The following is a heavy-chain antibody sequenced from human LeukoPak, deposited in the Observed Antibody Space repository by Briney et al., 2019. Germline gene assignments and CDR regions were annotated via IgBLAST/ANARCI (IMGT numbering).Heavy chain of an antibody. J-gene: IGHJ4*02. CDR3: AREVLLWFGEYYDY. D-gene: IGHD3-10*01. V-gene: IGHV1-2*02. CDR2: INPNSGGT. CDR1: GYTSTGYY. Sequence: ASVKVSCKASGYTSTGYYMHWVRQAPGQGLEWMGWINPNSGGTNYAQKFQGRVTMTRDTSISTAYMELSRLRSDDTAVYYCAREVLLWFGEYYDYWGQGTLVTVSS.